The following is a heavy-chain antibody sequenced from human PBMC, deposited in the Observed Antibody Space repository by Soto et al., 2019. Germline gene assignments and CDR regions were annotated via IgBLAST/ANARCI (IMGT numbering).Heavy chain of an antibody. CDR1: GFTFNNYA. Sequence: EVQLLESGGGLVQPGGSLRLSCAASGFTFNNYAMSWVRQAPGNGLEWVSAINGGGSSTYLADSVKGRFTISRDNSKNTLYLEVNSLRAEDSALYYCAKGSASLRPYYFDYWGLGTLVTVSS. CDR3: AKGSASLRPYYFDY. CDR2: INGGGSST. D-gene: IGHD6-6*01. V-gene: IGHV3-23*01. J-gene: IGHJ4*01.